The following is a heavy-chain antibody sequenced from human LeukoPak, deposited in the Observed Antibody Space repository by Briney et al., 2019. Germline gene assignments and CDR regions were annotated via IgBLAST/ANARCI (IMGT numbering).Heavy chain of an antibody. Sequence: ASVKVSCKASGGTFSSYAISWVRQAPGQGLEWTGRIIPILGIANYAQKFQGRVTITADKSTSTAYMELSSLRSEDTAVYYCARDLTSLVSDPWGQGTLVTVSS. CDR3: ARDLTSLVSDP. J-gene: IGHJ5*02. D-gene: IGHD2-2*01. CDR1: GGTFSSYA. CDR2: IIPILGIA. V-gene: IGHV1-69*04.